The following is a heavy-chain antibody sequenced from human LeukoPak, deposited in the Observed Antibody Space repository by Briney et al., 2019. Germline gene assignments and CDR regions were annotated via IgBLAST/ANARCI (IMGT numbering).Heavy chain of an antibody. Sequence: PSETLSLTCTVSGSSISSDGYYWSWIRQHPGKGLEWIGYIYYSGTTYYNPSLKSRVTISVDTSKNQFSLKLSSVTAADTAVYYCARDSVDTAMGTYYYGMDVWGQGTTVTVSS. V-gene: IGHV4-30-4*08. CDR2: IYYSGTT. CDR3: ARDSVDTAMGTYYYGMDV. CDR1: GSSISSDGYY. D-gene: IGHD5-18*01. J-gene: IGHJ6*02.